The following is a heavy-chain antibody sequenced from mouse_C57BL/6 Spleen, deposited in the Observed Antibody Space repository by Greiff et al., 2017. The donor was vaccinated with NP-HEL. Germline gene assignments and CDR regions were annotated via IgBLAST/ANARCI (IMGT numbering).Heavy chain of an antibody. CDR2: IDPSDSYT. D-gene: IGHD1-1*02. J-gene: IGHJ2*01. V-gene: IGHV1-69*01. Sequence: QVQLKQPGAELVMPGASVKLSCKASGYTFTSYWMHWVKQRPGQGLEWIGEIDPSDSYTNYNQKFKGKSTLTVDKSSSTAYMQLSSLTSEDSAVYYCARINYYGLDYWGQGTTLTVSS. CDR3: ARINYYGLDY. CDR1: GYTFTSYW.